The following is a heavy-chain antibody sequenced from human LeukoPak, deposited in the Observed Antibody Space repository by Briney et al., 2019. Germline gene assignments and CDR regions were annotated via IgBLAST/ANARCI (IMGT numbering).Heavy chain of an antibody. J-gene: IGHJ5*01. D-gene: IGHD2-2*02. CDR1: GGSISGSTFL. Sequence: SETLSLTCTVSGGSISGSTFLWSWIRQHPGKGLEWIGYIFYSGNTYYNPSLKSRVSISVDTSKNQFSLKLTSVTAADTAVYSCARGGRYCSSTKCYKVDWFDSWGQGILVTVSS. CDR3: ARGGRYCSSTKCYKVDWFDS. V-gene: IGHV4-31*03. CDR2: IFYSGNT.